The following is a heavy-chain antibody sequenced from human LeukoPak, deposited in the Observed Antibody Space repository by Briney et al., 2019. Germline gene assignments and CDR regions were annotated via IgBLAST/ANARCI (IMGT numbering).Heavy chain of an antibody. J-gene: IGHJ4*02. V-gene: IGHV1-69*05. D-gene: IGHD3-3*01. CDR1: GGTFSSYA. CDR2: IIPIFGAA. CDR3: ASLVPLSGPFDY. Sequence: ASVKVSCKASGGTFSSYAISWVRQAPGQGLEWMGGIIPIFGAANYAQKFQGRVTTTTDESTSTAYMELSSLRSEDTAVYYCASLVPLSGPFDYWGQGTLVTVSS.